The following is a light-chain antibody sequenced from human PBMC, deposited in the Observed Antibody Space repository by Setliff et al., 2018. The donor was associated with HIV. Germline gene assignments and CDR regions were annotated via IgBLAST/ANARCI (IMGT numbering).Light chain of an antibody. Sequence: QSALTQTPSVSGAPGQRVTIFCTGSRSRMGPDHDVHWYQQLPGTAPRLLVYGSRTRPSGVPDRFSGSKSGTSASLVITSLQAEDEGDYYCQTYDTSLNIYVFGTGTKVTVL. CDR2: GSR. V-gene: IGLV1-40*01. CDR3: QTYDTSLNIYV. CDR1: RSRMGPDHD. J-gene: IGLJ1*01.